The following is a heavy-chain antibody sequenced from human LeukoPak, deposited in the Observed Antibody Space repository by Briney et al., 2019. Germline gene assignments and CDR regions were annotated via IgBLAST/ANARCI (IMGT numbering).Heavy chain of an antibody. CDR2: ISYDGSNK. D-gene: IGHD6-19*01. J-gene: IGHJ4*02. CDR1: GFTFSSYG. Sequence: GRSLRLSCAASGFTFSSYGMHWVRQAPGKGLEWVAVISYDGSNKYYADSVKGRFTISRDNSKNTLYLQMNSLRAEDTAVYYCALGGSGWYLNYWGQGTLVTVPS. CDR3: ALGGSGWYLNY. V-gene: IGHV3-30*03.